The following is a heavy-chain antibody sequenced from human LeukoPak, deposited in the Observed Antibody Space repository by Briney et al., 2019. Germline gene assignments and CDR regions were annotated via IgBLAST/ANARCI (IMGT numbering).Heavy chain of an antibody. CDR1: GYTFTGYY. Sequence: ASVKVSCKGSGYTFTGYYMHWVRQAPGQGLEWMGWINPNSGGTNYAQKFQGRVTMTRDTSISTAYMELSRLTSDDAAVYYCSRAAAGAEIDYWGQGTLVTVSS. CDR2: INPNSGGT. V-gene: IGHV1-2*02. D-gene: IGHD6-13*01. CDR3: SRAAAGAEIDY. J-gene: IGHJ4*02.